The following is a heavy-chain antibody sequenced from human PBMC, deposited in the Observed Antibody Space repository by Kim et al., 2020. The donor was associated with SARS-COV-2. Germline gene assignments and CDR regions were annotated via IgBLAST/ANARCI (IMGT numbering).Heavy chain of an antibody. CDR3: ARVLESDYYGSGDY. Sequence: AQKFQGRVTITADKSTSTAYMELSSLRSEDTAVYYCARVLESDYYGSGDYWGQGTLVTVSS. J-gene: IGHJ4*02. V-gene: IGHV1-69*04. D-gene: IGHD3-10*01.